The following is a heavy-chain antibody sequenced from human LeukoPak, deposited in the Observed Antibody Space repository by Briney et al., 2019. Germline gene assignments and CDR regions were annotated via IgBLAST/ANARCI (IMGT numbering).Heavy chain of an antibody. V-gene: IGHV3-21*01. CDR3: ARDSKAYDILTGYYLRSLDY. J-gene: IGHJ4*02. D-gene: IGHD3-9*01. CDR1: GFTFSSYR. CDR2: ISSSSSYI. Sequence: GGSLRLSCATSGFTFSSYRMNWGRQAPGKGLEWVSSISSSSSYIYYADSVKGRFTISRDNAKNSLYLQMNSLRAEDTAVYYCARDSKAYDILTGYYLRSLDYWGQGTLVTVSS.